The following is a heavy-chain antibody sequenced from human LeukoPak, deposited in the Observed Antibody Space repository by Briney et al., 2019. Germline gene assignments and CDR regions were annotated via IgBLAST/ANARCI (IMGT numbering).Heavy chain of an antibody. Sequence: GESLKISCKGPGYSFTSYWIGWVRPMPGKGLEWMGIIYPGDSNTRYSPSFQGQVTISAVKSISTAYLQWSSLKASDTAMYYCARHLYDFWSGYYWPFDYWGQGTLVTVS. V-gene: IGHV5-51*01. CDR1: GYSFTSYW. D-gene: IGHD3-3*01. CDR3: ARHLYDFWSGYYWPFDY. CDR2: IYPGDSNT. J-gene: IGHJ4*02.